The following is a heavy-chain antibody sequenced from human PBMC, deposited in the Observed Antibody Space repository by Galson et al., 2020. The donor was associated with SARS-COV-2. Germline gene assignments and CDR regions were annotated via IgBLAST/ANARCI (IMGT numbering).Heavy chain of an antibody. CDR1: GFTFSNAW. CDR2: IKRRIDGETT. D-gene: IGHD3-10*01. CDR3: AIRFGGLGYMDV. Sequence: GGTLRLSCAVSGFTFSNAWMIWVRQAPGKGLEWVGRIKRRIDGETTDYVASVKGRCIISRDDLKNTLYRHMNGMKTEDTGVYYCAIRFGGLGYMDVWGKGTTGTVSS. V-gene: IGHV3-15*01. J-gene: IGHJ6*03.